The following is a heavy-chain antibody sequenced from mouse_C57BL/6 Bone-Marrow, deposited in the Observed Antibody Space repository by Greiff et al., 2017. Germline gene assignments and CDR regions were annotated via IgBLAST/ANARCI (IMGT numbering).Heavy chain of an antibody. CDR1: GFTFSSYG. CDR3: ARRGPVYAMDY. J-gene: IGHJ4*01. V-gene: IGHV5-6*01. Sequence: VQLQQSGGDLVKPGGSLKLSCAASGFTFSSYGMSWVRQTPDKRLEWVATISSGGSYTYYPDSVKGRFTISRDNAKNTLYLQMSSLKSEDTAMDYCARRGPVYAMDYWGQGTSVTVSS. CDR2: ISSGGSYT.